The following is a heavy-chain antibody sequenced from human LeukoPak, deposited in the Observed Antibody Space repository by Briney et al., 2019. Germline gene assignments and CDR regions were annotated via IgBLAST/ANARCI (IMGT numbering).Heavy chain of an antibody. CDR1: GFTFSSYW. Sequence: PGGSLRLSCAASGFTFSSYWISWVRQAPGKGLEWVANIKQDGSEKYYVDSVKGRFTVSRDNAKNSLYLQMNSLRAEDTALYYCARVSSGRTYFDYWGQGTLVTVSS. J-gene: IGHJ4*02. CDR2: IKQDGSEK. CDR3: ARVSSGRTYFDY. D-gene: IGHD6-19*01. V-gene: IGHV3-7*01.